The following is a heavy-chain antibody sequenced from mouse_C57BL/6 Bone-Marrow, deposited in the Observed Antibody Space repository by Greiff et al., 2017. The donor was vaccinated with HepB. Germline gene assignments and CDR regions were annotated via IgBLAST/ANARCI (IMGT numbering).Heavy chain of an antibody. CDR3: ARGDITTVYYAMDY. J-gene: IGHJ4*01. V-gene: IGHV1-55*01. Sequence: QVQLQQPGAELVKPGASVKMSCTASGYTFTSYWLTWVQQRPGQGLEWIGDIYPGSGSTNYNEKFKSKATLTVDTSSSTAYMQLSSLTSEDSAVYYCARGDITTVYYAMDYWGQGTSVTVSS. CDR1: GYTFTSYW. D-gene: IGHD1-1*01. CDR2: IYPGSGST.